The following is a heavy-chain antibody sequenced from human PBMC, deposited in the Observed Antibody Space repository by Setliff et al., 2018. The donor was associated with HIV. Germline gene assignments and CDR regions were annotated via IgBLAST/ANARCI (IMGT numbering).Heavy chain of an antibody. V-gene: IGHV4-30-4*08. J-gene: IGHJ5*02. CDR3: ARFTVVVFGAGEPSWFDP. D-gene: IGHD2-15*01. Sequence: SETLSLTCTVSGDSIISGDYYWSWIRQSPGKSLEWIGHIHYKGNIDYNASLKSRLAISSDTSKNQFSLNLSSVIAADTAIYFCARFTVVVFGAGEPSWFDPWGQGILVTVSS. CDR1: GDSIISGDYY. CDR2: IHYKGNI.